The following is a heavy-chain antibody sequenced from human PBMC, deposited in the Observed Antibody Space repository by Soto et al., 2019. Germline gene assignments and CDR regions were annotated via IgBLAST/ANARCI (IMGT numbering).Heavy chain of an antibody. Sequence: WGSLRLSCAASGFTFSDYYMSWIRQAPGKGLEWVSYISSSGSTIYYADSVKGRFTISRDNAKNSLYLQMNSLRAEDTAVYYCARAGSWVVVVPAAVGYYFDYWGQGTLVTVSS. V-gene: IGHV3-11*01. CDR2: ISSSGSTI. CDR3: ARAGSWVVVVPAAVGYYFDY. CDR1: GFTFSDYY. J-gene: IGHJ4*02. D-gene: IGHD2-2*01.